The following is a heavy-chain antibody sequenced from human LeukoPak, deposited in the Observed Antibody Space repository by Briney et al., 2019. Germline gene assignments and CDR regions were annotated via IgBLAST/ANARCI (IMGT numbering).Heavy chain of an antibody. V-gene: IGHV4-34*01. CDR1: GGSFIGYY. CDR3: ARGLEIAAPHGGYYYYMDV. D-gene: IGHD6-6*01. J-gene: IGHJ6*03. CDR2: INHSGST. Sequence: SSETLSLTCAVYGGSFIGYYWSWIRQPPGKGLEWIGEINHSGSTNYNPSLKSRVTISVGTTKNQFSLKLSSVTAADTAVYYCARGLEIAAPHGGYYYYMDVWGKGTTVTVSS.